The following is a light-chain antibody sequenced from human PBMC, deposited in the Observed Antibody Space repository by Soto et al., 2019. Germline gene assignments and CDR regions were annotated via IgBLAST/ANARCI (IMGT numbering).Light chain of an antibody. V-gene: IGKV3-20*01. CDR3: QQYGSSLF. CDR2: GAS. J-gene: IGKJ5*01. CDR1: QSVSSSY. Sequence: EIVLTQSPGTLALSPGERATLSCRASQSVSSSYLAWYQQKPGQAPRLLIYGASSRATGIPDRFSGSGSGTDFTLTISRLEPEDFAVYYCQQYGSSLFFGQGTRL.